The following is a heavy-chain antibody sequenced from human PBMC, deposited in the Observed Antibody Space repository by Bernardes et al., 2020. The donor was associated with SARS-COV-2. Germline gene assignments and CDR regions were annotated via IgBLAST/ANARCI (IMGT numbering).Heavy chain of an antibody. D-gene: IGHD2-2*01. CDR3: ARHGCSSTSCYWRNWFDP. V-gene: IGHV4-39*01. CDR1: GGSISSSSYY. J-gene: IGHJ5*02. Sequence: SEPLPLTCTVSGGSISSSSYYWGWLLQPPGKGLEWIGSIYYSGSTYYNPSLKSRVTISVDTSKNQFSLKLSSVTAADTAVYYCARHGCSSTSCYWRNWFDPWGQGTLVTVSS. CDR2: IYYSGST.